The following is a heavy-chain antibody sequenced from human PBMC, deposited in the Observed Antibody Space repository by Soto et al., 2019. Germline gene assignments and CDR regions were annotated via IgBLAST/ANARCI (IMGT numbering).Heavy chain of an antibody. V-gene: IGHV3-30*18. CDR1: GLTFSNYG. J-gene: IGHJ4*02. CDR3: AKAPNFDWLSRFDY. Sequence: GGSLRLSCAASGLTFSNYGMHWVRQAPGKGLEWVAVISYDGSNKYYADSVKGRFTISRDNSKNTLYLQMNRLRAEDTAVYYCAKAPNFDWLSRFDYWGQGTLVTVSS. D-gene: IGHD3-9*01. CDR2: ISYDGSNK.